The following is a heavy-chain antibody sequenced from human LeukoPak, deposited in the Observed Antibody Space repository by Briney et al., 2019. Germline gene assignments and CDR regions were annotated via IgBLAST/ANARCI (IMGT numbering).Heavy chain of an antibody. CDR3: ARFAGIAARPGHFDY. Sequence: GGSLRPSCAASGFTFSNYYMSWIRQAPGKGLEWVSYISSSGSTIYYADSVKGRFTISRDNAKNSLYLQMNSLRAEDTAVYYCARFAGIAARPGHFDYWGQGTLVTVSS. V-gene: IGHV3-11*01. D-gene: IGHD6-6*01. J-gene: IGHJ4*02. CDR2: ISSSGSTI. CDR1: GFTFSNYY.